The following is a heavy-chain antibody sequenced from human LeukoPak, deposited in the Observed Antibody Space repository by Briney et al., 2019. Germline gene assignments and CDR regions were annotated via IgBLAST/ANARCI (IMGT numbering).Heavy chain of an antibody. CDR3: AEPEGGYYDIRPD. J-gene: IGHJ4*02. Sequence: EGSLRLSCTVSEFTSDNYGVSWVRQAPGKGLEWVAGINWNAGSTSYADSVKGRFTISRDNAKNSVFLQMNSLRAEDTAVYYCAEPEGGYYDIRPDWGQGTLVTVSS. CDR2: INWNAGST. D-gene: IGHD3-22*01. CDR1: EFTSDNYG. V-gene: IGHV3-20*04.